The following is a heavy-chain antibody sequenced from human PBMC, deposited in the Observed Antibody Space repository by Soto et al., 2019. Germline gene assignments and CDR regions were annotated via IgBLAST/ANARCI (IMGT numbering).Heavy chain of an antibody. CDR1: GGSISSGGYY. D-gene: IGHD3-10*01. J-gene: IGHJ1*01. CDR2: IYYSGST. Sequence: SETLSLTCTVSGGSISSGGYYWSWIRQHPGKGLEWIGYIYYSGSTYYNPSLKSRVTISVDTSKNQFSLKLSSVTAADTAVYYCARGRVNTMVRGVISPTAEYFQHWGQGTLVTVSS. CDR3: ARGRVNTMVRGVISPTAEYFQH. V-gene: IGHV4-31*02.